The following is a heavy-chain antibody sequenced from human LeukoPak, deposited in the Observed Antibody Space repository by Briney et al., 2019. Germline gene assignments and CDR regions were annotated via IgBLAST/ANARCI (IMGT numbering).Heavy chain of an antibody. CDR1: GFTFSNDA. CDR3: AIDRFSSNWFGFDS. J-gene: IGHJ4*02. Sequence: GGSLRLSCAASGFTFSNDAMSWVRQAPGKGLEWVSDISGSGGTTYYADSVKGRFTISRDNSKNTLYLQMNGQTAVDTAVYYCAIDRFSSNWFGFDSWGQGTLVTVSS. D-gene: IGHD6-13*01. V-gene: IGHV3-23*01. CDR2: ISGSGGTT.